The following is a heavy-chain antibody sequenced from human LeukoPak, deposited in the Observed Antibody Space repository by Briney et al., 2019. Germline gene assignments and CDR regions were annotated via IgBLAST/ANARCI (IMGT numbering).Heavy chain of an antibody. CDR1: GFAFSTSW. J-gene: IGHJ4*02. CDR3: AREVEKGALDY. V-gene: IGHV3-7*01. D-gene: IGHD1-26*01. Sequence: GGSLRLSSAASGFAFSTSWMSWIRQTPGKGLEWVGDIKQDGSEKYYVDSVKGRFTISRDNAENSLYLRMNSLRVDDTAVYYCAREVEKGALDYWGQGILVTVSS. CDR2: IKQDGSEK.